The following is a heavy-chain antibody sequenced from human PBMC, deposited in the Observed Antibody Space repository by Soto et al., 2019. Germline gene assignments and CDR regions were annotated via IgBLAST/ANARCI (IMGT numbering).Heavy chain of an antibody. CDR1: GYTFTGYY. CDR2: INPQTGGT. Sequence: ASVKVSCKASGYTFTGYYIHWVREAPGQGLEWMGWINPQTGGTSYAQRFQGRVTLSRDTSINTAYLEVSRLRFDDAAVYFCARERYQVISDGMDVWGQGTTVTVSS. V-gene: IGHV1-2*02. D-gene: IGHD2-2*01. J-gene: IGHJ6*02. CDR3: ARERYQVISDGMDV.